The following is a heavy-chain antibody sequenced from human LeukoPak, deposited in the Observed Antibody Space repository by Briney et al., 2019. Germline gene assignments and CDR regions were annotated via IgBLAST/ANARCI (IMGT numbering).Heavy chain of an antibody. Sequence: GESLKISCKGSGYSFTTYWIAWVRQMPGKGLEWMGIIYPGDSETTYSPSFQGQVTISADKSITTTYLQWSSLKASDTAMYYCARGRGHCSSSSCYDFDYWGQGTLVTVSS. CDR2: IYPGDSET. J-gene: IGHJ4*02. CDR1: GYSFTTYW. V-gene: IGHV5-51*01. D-gene: IGHD2-2*01. CDR3: ARGRGHCSSSSCYDFDY.